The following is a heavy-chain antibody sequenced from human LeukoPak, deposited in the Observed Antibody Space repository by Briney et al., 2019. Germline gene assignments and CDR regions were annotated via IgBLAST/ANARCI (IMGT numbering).Heavy chain of an antibody. CDR2: ISYIGST. CDR1: GGSFSSHY. J-gene: IGHJ3*01. Sequence: SESLSLTCTVSGGSFSSHYWSWIRQPPGKGLEWIGYISYIGSTNYNPSLKSRVTISVDTSKKQFSLKLSSVTAADTAVYYCARDPTTVTKGLDVWGQGTMVTVSS. CDR3: ARDPTTVTKGLDV. D-gene: IGHD4-17*01. V-gene: IGHV4-59*11.